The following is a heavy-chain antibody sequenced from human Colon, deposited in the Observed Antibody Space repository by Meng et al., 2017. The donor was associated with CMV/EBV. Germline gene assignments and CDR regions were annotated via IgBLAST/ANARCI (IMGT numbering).Heavy chain of an antibody. Sequence: ASVKVSCKASGYTFTDYYLHWVRQAPGQGLEWMGWINPNGGGTDYAQTFQGRVLMTWDASVTTAYLELYRLTSDDTAVYYCARVKCGTTSCSQGLEPWGQGTLVTVSS. CDR3: ARVKCGTTSCSQGLEP. D-gene: IGHD2-2*01. V-gene: IGHV1-2*02. CDR1: GYTFTDYY. J-gene: IGHJ5*02. CDR2: INPNGGGT.